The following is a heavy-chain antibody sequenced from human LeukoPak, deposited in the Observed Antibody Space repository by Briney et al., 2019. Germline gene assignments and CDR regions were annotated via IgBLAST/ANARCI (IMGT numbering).Heavy chain of an antibody. D-gene: IGHD5-18*01. CDR2: IYYIGST. J-gene: IGHJ6*03. V-gene: IGHV4-59*01. CDR3: ARTTEGGYTYGYFYYYYMDV. Sequence: PGGSLRLSCAASGFTFSSYAISWVRQPPGKGREWIGYIYYIGSTTYNPSLKSRVTISVDTSKTQFSLQLTSVTAADTAVYYCARTTEGGYTYGYFYYYYMDVWGKGTTVTISS. CDR1: GFTFSSYA.